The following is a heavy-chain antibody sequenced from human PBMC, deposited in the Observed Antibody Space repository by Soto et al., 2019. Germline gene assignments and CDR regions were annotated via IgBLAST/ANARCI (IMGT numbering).Heavy chain of an antibody. Sequence: SETLSLTCTVSGGSISSGGYYWSWIRQHPGKGLEWIGYIYYSGSTYYNPSLKSRVTISVDTSKNQFSLKLSSVTAADTAVYYCASSLPYYDFWSGYYTGYYYYGMDVWGQGTTVTVSS. CDR2: IYYSGST. CDR3: ASSLPYYDFWSGYYTGYYYYGMDV. V-gene: IGHV4-31*03. CDR1: GGSISSGGYY. J-gene: IGHJ6*02. D-gene: IGHD3-3*01.